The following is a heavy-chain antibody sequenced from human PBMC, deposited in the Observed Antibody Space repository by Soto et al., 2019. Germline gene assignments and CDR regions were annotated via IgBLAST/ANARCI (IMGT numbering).Heavy chain of an antibody. CDR3: ARERGELELFTGSSSFDY. Sequence: SVKVSCKASGGTFSSYAISWVRQAPGQGLEWMGGIIPIFGTANYAQKFQGRVTITADKSTSTAYMELSSLRSEDTAVYYCARERGELELFTGSSSFDYWGQGTLVTV. V-gene: IGHV1-69*06. CDR2: IIPIFGTA. D-gene: IGHD1-7*01. J-gene: IGHJ4*02. CDR1: GGTFSSYA.